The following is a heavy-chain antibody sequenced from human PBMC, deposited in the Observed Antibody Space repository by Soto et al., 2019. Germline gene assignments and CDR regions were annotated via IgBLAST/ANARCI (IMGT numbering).Heavy chain of an antibody. CDR1: GGSISSVGYY. D-gene: IGHD4-17*01. V-gene: IGHV4-31*03. J-gene: IGHJ5*02. CDR2: IYYSGST. CDR3: ASSPWGVTTYWFDP. Sequence: SQTMSLTCTVFGGSISSVGYYWSWIRQHPGKGLEWIGYIYYSGSTYYNPSLKSRVTISVDTSKNQFSLKLSSVTAADTAVYYCASSPWGVTTYWFDPWGQGTLVTVSS.